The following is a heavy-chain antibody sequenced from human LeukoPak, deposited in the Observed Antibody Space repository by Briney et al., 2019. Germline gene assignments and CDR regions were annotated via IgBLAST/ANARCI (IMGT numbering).Heavy chain of an antibody. D-gene: IGHD3-10*01. CDR1: GFTFDDYG. CDR2: INWNGGST. CDR3: VRDVYGSGSS. J-gene: IGHJ1*01. Sequence: GGSLGLSCAASGFTFDDYGMSWVRQAPGKGLEWVSGINWNGGSTGYADSVKGRFTISRDNAKYSLYLQMNSLRAEDTALYYCVRDVYGSGSSWGQGTLVTVSS. V-gene: IGHV3-20*04.